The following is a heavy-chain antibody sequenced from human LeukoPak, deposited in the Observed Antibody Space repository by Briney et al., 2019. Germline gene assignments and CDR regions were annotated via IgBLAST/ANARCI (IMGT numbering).Heavy chain of an antibody. CDR1: GGSISSSNW. CDR3: ARLDDSSGYFH. Sequence: SGTLSLTCAVSGGSISSSNWWSWVRPPPGKGLEWIGEIYHSGSTNYNPSLKSRVTISVDTSKNQFSLKLSSVTAADTAVYYCARLDDSSGYFHWGQGTLVTVSS. J-gene: IGHJ4*02. CDR2: IYHSGST. D-gene: IGHD3-22*01. V-gene: IGHV4-4*02.